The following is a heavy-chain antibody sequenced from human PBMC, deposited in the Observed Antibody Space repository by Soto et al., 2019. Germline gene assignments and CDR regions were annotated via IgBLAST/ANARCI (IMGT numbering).Heavy chain of an antibody. CDR3: ALRFGTA. CDR1: CGSISSGDYY. D-gene: IGHD5-12*01. V-gene: IGHV4-30-4*01. Sequence: SETLSLTCTVSCGSISSGDYYWGWIRQPPGKGLEWIGYIYYSGTTYYNPSLKSRVTISLDTSKNRFSLKLSSVTAADTAVYYCALRFGTAWGQGTTVTVSS. J-gene: IGHJ6*02. CDR2: IYYSGTT.